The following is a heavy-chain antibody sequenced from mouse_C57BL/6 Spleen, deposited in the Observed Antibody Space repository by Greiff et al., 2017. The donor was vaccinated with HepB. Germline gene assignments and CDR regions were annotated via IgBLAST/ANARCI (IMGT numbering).Heavy chain of an antibody. V-gene: IGHV1-50*01. Sequence: VQLQQPGAELVKPGASVKLSCKASGYTFTSYWMQWVKQRPGQGLEWIGEIDPSDSYTNYNQKFKGKATLTVDTSSSTAYMQLRSLTSEDSAVYYCARSYYYGSSPFAYWGQGTLVTVSA. D-gene: IGHD1-1*01. CDR3: ARSYYYGSSPFAY. CDR1: GYTFTSYW. J-gene: IGHJ3*01. CDR2: IDPSDSYT.